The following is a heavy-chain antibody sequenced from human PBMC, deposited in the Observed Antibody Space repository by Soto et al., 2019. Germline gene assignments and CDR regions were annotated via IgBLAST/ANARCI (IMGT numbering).Heavy chain of an antibody. D-gene: IGHD3-10*01. CDR2: ISGSGDYT. CDR1: GFTFSNYA. CDR3: AKGAYGSGSYDS. Sequence: GGSLRLSCAASGFTFSNYAMTWVRQAPGKGLEWVSGISGSGDYTYSADSVKGRFTISRDNSKNTLYLLMNSLRAEDTAVYYCAKGAYGSGSYDSWGQGTLVTVSS. V-gene: IGHV3-23*01. J-gene: IGHJ4*02.